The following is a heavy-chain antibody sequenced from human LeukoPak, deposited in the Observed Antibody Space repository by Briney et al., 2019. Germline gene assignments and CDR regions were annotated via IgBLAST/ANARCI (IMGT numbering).Heavy chain of an antibody. D-gene: IGHD3-22*01. CDR1: GFTVSSNY. J-gene: IGHJ4*02. CDR2: IYSGGST. V-gene: IGHV3-66*01. Sequence: GGSLRLSCAASGFTVSSNYMSWVRQAPGKGLEWVSVIYSGGSTYYADSVKGRFTISRDNSKNTLYLQMNSLRAEDMAVYYCARDQRYYDSSGYYYYFDCWGQGTLVTVSS. CDR3: ARDQRYYDSSGYYYYFDC.